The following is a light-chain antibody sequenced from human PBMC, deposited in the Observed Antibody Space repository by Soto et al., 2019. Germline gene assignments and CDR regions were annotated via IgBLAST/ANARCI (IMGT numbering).Light chain of an antibody. CDR1: QSISSLY. Sequence: EIVLTQSPGTLSLSPGERATLSCGTSQSISSLYLAWYQQKPGQAPSLLMYSASSRATGIPDRFSGSGSGTDFTLTISSLEPEDFAVYYCQQRSNWPSLTFGGGTKVDIK. CDR3: QQRSNWPSLT. CDR2: SAS. J-gene: IGKJ4*01. V-gene: IGKV3D-20*02.